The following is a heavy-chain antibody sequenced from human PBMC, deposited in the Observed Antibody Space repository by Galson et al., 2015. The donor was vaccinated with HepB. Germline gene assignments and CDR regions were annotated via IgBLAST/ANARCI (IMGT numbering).Heavy chain of an antibody. V-gene: IGHV3-48*02. CDR1: GFTFSTYS. J-gene: IGHJ4*02. CDR2: ITGSGSII. D-gene: IGHD3/OR15-3a*01. Sequence: SLRLSCAASGFTFSTYSRNWGRQAPGQGLEWVSFITGSGSIIYYADSVKRRFTISRDNAKNSLYLQMNSLRDEDTAVYYCARLVRTDPLDHWGPGTLVTVSS. CDR3: ARLVRTDPLDH.